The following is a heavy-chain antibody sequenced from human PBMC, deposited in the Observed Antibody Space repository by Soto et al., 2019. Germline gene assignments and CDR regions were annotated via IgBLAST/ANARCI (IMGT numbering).Heavy chain of an antibody. Sequence: GGSLRLSCAASGLIFSSSDLAWVRQAPGKGLEWVSAISGSGGSTYYVDSVKGRFTISRDNSKNTLYLQMNSLRAEDTAVYYCAKSLRGVIIDFDYWGQGTLVTVSS. V-gene: IGHV3-23*01. CDR1: GLIFSSSD. CDR3: AKSLRGVIIDFDY. J-gene: IGHJ4*02. CDR2: ISGSGGST. D-gene: IGHD3-10*01.